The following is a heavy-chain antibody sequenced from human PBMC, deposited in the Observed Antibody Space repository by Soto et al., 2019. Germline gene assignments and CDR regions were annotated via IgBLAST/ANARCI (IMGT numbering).Heavy chain of an antibody. CDR1: GFTFSSYW. Sequence: PGGSLRLSCAASGFTFSSYWMSWVRQAPGKGLEWVANIKQDGSEKYYADSVKGRFTISRDNSKNTLYLQMNSLRAEDTAVYYCAKSQDPDDYGDYEGGVDSLLPPASSPDYWGQGTLVTVSS. D-gene: IGHD4-17*01. V-gene: IGHV3-7*01. CDR3: AKSQDPDDYGDYEGGVDSLLPPASSPDY. J-gene: IGHJ4*02. CDR2: IKQDGSEK.